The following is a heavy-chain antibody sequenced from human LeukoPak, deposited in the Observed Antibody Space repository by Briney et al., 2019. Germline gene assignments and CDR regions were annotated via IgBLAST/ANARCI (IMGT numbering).Heavy chain of an antibody. J-gene: IGHJ4*02. CDR3: AKNIDY. V-gene: IGHV3-30*18. Sequence: GGSLRLSCAASGFAFSSYGMHWVRQAPGKGLEWVAVISYDGSNKYYADSVKGRFTISRDNSKNTLYLQMNSLRAEDTAVYYCAKNIDYWGQGTLVTVSS. D-gene: IGHD2/OR15-2a*01. CDR2: ISYDGSNK. CDR1: GFAFSSYG.